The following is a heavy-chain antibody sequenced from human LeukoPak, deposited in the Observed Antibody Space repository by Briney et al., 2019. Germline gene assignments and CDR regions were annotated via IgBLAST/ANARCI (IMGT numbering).Heavy chain of an antibody. V-gene: IGHV3-30*18. CDR3: AKGTWIQLWRDAFDI. D-gene: IGHD5-18*01. CDR2: ISYDGSNK. Sequence: PGRSLRLSCAASGFTFSSYGMHWVRQAPGKGLEWVAVISYDGSNKYYADSAKGRFTISRDNSKNTLYLQMNSLRAEDTAVYYCAKGTWIQLWRDAFDIWGQGTMVTVSS. CDR1: GFTFSSYG. J-gene: IGHJ3*02.